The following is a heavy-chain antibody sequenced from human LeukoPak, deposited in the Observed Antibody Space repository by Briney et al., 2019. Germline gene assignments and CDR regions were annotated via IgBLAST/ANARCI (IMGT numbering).Heavy chain of an antibody. J-gene: IGHJ4*02. V-gene: IGHV3-48*01. CDR2: ISSSSSTI. D-gene: IGHD3-22*01. CDR1: GFTFSSYS. Sequence: GGSLRLSCAASGFTFSSYSMNWVRQAPGKGLEWVSYISSSSSTIYYADSVKGRFTISRDNAKNSLYLQMNSLRAEDTAVYYCARAGADYYDSSGYYYFDYWGQGTLVTVSS. CDR3: ARAGADYYDSSGYYYFDY.